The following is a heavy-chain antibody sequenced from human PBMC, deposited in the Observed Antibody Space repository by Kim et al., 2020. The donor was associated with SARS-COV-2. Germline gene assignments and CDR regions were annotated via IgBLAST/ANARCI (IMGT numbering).Heavy chain of an antibody. Sequence: SRVTISLDTSKNQFSLKLSSVTAADTAVYYCARNTYYDFWSGYYPGAFDIWGQGTMVTVSS. V-gene: IGHV4-59*01. CDR3: ARNTYYDFWSGYYPGAFDI. D-gene: IGHD3-3*01. J-gene: IGHJ3*02.